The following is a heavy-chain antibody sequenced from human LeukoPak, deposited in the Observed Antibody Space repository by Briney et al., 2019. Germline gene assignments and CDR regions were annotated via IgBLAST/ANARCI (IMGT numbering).Heavy chain of an antibody. Sequence: PSETLSLTCTVSGGSISSYYWSWIRQPPGKGLEWIGYIYYSGSTNYNPSLKSRVTISVDTSKNQFSLKLSSVTAADTAVYYCASGYSSGWYSQRSGAFDIWGQGTMVTVSS. CDR3: ASGYSSGWYSQRSGAFDI. CDR1: GGSISSYY. D-gene: IGHD6-19*01. J-gene: IGHJ3*02. V-gene: IGHV4-59*08. CDR2: IYYSGST.